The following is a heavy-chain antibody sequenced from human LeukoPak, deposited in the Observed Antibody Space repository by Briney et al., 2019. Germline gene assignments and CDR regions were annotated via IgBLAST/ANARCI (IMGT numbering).Heavy chain of an antibody. CDR1: GYTFTSYD. D-gene: IGHD6-13*01. J-gene: IGHJ5*02. CDR2: MNPNSGNT. V-gene: IGHV1-8*01. Sequence: ASVKVSCKASGYTFTSYDINWVRQATGQGLEWMGWMNPNSGNTGCAQKFQGRVTMTRNTSISTAYMELSSLRSEDTAVYYCARRRPGRQQQLVRGNWFDPWGQGTLVTVSS. CDR3: ARRRPGRQQQLVRGNWFDP.